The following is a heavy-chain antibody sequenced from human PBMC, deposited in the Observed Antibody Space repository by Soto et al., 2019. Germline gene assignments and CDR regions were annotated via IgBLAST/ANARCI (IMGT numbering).Heavy chain of an antibody. J-gene: IGHJ5*02. Sequence: QVQLQESGPGLVKPSQTLSLTCTVSGGSISSGGYYWSWIRQHPGKGLEWIGYIYYSGSTYYNPSRKSRVTISVDTSKNQFSRKLSSVTAADTAVYYCARDKGGYSGYVLGWFDPWGQGTLVTVSS. CDR3: ARDKGGYSGYVLGWFDP. CDR1: GGSISSGGYY. D-gene: IGHD5-12*01. CDR2: IYYSGST. V-gene: IGHV4-31*03.